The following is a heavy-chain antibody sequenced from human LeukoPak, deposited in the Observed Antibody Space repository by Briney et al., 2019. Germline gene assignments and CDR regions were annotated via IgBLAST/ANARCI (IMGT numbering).Heavy chain of an antibody. CDR3: AKGLYYDILTGNWFDP. CDR2: ISWNSDST. CDR1: GFTFDDYA. J-gene: IGHJ5*02. V-gene: IGHV3-9*01. D-gene: IGHD3-9*01. Sequence: GGSLRLSCAASGFTFDDYAMHWVRQAPGKGLEWVSGISWNSDSTGYADSVKGRFTISRDNAKNSLYLQMNSLRAEDTALYYCAKGLYYDILTGNWFDPWGQGTLVTVSS.